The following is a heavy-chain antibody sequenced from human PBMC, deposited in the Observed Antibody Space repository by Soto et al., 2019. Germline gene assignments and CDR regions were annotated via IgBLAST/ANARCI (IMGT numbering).Heavy chain of an antibody. Sequence: SVKVSCKASGGTFSSYAISWVRQAPGQGLEWMGGIIPIFGTANYAQKFQGRVTITADESTSTAYMELSSLRSEDTAVYYCARDLGYCSGGSCYSRDYYYGMDVWGQGTTVTVSS. CDR1: GGTFSSYA. J-gene: IGHJ6*02. CDR3: ARDLGYCSGGSCYSRDYYYGMDV. D-gene: IGHD2-15*01. CDR2: IIPIFGTA. V-gene: IGHV1-69*13.